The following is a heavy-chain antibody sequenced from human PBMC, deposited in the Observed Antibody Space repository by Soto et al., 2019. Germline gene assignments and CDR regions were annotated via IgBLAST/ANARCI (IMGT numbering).Heavy chain of an antibody. V-gene: IGHV4-59*01. D-gene: IGHD7-27*01. Sequence: PSETLSLTCSVSGGSISSYYWTWIRQPPGKGLEWIGYIYYSGSTNYNPSLKSRATISVDTSKNQFSLKLSSVTAADTAVYYCARVWGLDYIDSWGQGTRVTVSS. J-gene: IGHJ4*02. CDR3: ARVWGLDYIDS. CDR2: IYYSGST. CDR1: GGSISSYY.